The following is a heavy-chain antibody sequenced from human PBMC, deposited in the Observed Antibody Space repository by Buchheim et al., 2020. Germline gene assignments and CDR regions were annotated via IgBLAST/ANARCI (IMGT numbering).Heavy chain of an antibody. Sequence: QVQLQESGPGLVKPSETLSLTCNVSGDSMNNHYWSWIRQPAGRGLEWIGDVYNTGSTSINPSLASRVSVSIDTSKNQLSLRLSSVTAADTGAYYCAREKTSGYYQHHAFDLWGQGT. CDR1: GDSMNNHY. D-gene: IGHD3-22*01. V-gene: IGHV4-4*07. J-gene: IGHJ3*01. CDR2: VYNTGST. CDR3: AREKTSGYYQHHAFDL.